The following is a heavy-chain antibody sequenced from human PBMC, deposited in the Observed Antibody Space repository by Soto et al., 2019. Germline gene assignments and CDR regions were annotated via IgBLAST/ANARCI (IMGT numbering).Heavy chain of an antibody. CDR2: IKQDGSAM. CDR1: GFIFSRYW. CDR3: AACITSGWSA. V-gene: IGHV3-7*05. Sequence: DVQLVESGGGLVQPGGSLRLSCVGSGFIFSRYWMNWVRQAPGKGLEGVANIKQDGSAMYYVDSVKGRFTISSENAKNSLYLQMNSLIVEYTAVYFCAACITSGWSAWGQGTLVTVSS. J-gene: IGHJ5*02. D-gene: IGHD2-15*01.